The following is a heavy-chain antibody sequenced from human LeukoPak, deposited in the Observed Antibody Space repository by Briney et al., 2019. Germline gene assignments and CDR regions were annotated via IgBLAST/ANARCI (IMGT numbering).Heavy chain of an antibody. Sequence: GGSLRLYCAASGFTFSSYGMHWVRQAPGKGLEWVAFIRYDGSNKYYADSVKGRFTIPRDNSKNTLYLQMNSLRAEDTAVYYCAKGTSSGGKTHLFDYWAQGTLVTVSS. CDR3: AKGTSSGGKTHLFDY. D-gene: IGHD6-19*01. J-gene: IGHJ4*02. CDR1: GFTFSSYG. CDR2: IRYDGSNK. V-gene: IGHV3-30*02.